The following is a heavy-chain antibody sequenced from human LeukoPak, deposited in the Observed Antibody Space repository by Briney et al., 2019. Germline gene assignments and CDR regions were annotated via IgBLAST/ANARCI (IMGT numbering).Heavy chain of an antibody. CDR1: GYIFTRYQ. D-gene: IGHD3-10*01. J-gene: IGHJ4*02. Sequence: GASVKVSCKASGYIFTRYQMQWVRQAPGQGLEWMGIINPGVSTTSYAQKFQGRVTMTRDMSTSTVYMELSSLRSEDTAVYYCARTIWFGELLPVDYWGREPWSPSPQ. V-gene: IGHV1-46*01. CDR3: ARTIWFGELLPVDY. CDR2: INPGVSTT.